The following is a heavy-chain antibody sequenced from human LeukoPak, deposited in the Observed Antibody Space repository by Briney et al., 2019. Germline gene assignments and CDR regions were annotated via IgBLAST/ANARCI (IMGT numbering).Heavy chain of an antibody. CDR2: IYHSGTT. D-gene: IGHD6-13*01. Sequence: ASETLSLTCTVSGGSISSDNYYWSWIRQPPGKGLEWIGYIYHSGTTYYNPSLKSRVTISVARSKNQFSLRLTSVTAADTAVYYCASQVAAAPPVDAFDIWGQGTMVTVSS. J-gene: IGHJ3*02. V-gene: IGHV4-30-2*01. CDR3: ASQVAAAPPVDAFDI. CDR1: GGSISSDNYY.